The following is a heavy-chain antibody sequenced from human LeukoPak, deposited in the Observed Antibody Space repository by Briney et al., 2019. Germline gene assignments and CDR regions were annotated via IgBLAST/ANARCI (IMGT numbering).Heavy chain of an antibody. CDR3: ARNYYDSSGYSRYDAFDI. Sequence: ASVKVSCKASGYTFTSYYMHWVRQAPGQGLEWMGIINPSGGSTSHAQKFQGRVTMTRDTSTSTVYMELSSLRSEDTAVYYCARNYYDSSGYSRYDAFDIWGQGTMVTVSS. V-gene: IGHV1-46*01. D-gene: IGHD3-22*01. CDR1: GYTFTSYY. J-gene: IGHJ3*02. CDR2: INPSGGST.